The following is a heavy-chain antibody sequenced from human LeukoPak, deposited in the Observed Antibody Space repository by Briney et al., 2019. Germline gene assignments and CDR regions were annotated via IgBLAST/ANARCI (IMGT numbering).Heavy chain of an antibody. CDR2: IAGSGRHT. CDR1: GFTFSSYA. D-gene: IGHD3-22*01. V-gene: IGHV3-23*01. J-gene: IGHJ2*01. Sequence: GGSLRLSCAASGFTFSSYAMSWVRQAPGKGLEWVSSIAGSGRHTYYADSVKGRFTISRDNSKNTLYLQMHSLRAEDTAVYYCARNPYDSRGYNAAYWHFDLWGRGTLVTVSS. CDR3: ARNPYDSRGYNAAYWHFDL.